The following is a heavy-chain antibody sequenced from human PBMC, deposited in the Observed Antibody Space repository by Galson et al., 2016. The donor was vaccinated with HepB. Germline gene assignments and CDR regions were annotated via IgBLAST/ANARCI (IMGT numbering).Heavy chain of an antibody. D-gene: IGHD4-23*01. CDR2: IKQNGREK. CDR3: AREGYGGFDC. Sequence: SLRLSCAASGFTFNSYWMSWVRQAPGKGLEWVANIKQNGREKDYVDSVKGRFTISRDNAKNSLYLQMNSLRAKDTAVYYCAREGYGGFDCWGQGDLVTVSS. CDR1: GFTFNSYW. V-gene: IGHV3-7*03. J-gene: IGHJ4*02.